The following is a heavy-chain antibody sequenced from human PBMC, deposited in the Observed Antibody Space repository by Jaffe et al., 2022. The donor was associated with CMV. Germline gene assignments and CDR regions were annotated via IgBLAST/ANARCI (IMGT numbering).Heavy chain of an antibody. Sequence: EVQLVQSGGGLVQSGGSLRLSCVASGFTFSNYWMTWVRQAPGKGLEFVTNTKDDGSEKYYVDSVRGRFTISRDNARNSLYLQMNNLGADDTAVYYCARDPGFSAFDVWGQGTMVIVSS. CDR2: TKDDGSEK. J-gene: IGHJ3*01. V-gene: IGHV3-7*01. CDR3: ARDPGFSAFDV. CDR1: GFTFSNYW.